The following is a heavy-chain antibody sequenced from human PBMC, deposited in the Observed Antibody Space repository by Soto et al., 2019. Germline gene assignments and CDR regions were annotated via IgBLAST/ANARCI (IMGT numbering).Heavy chain of an antibody. CDR1: GYSFTTYW. Sequence: AEALKISCKGSGYSFTTYWIGGVRQLPGQGLEWMGVMFPGDSDTRYSPSFQGQVTMSAEPSTNTAYLELSSLKAAVSTMYYCARVSDSSLGTMDVWGQGTTVTVPS. V-gene: IGHV5-51*01. CDR2: MFPGDSDT. J-gene: IGHJ6*02. D-gene: IGHD6-19*01. CDR3: ARVSDSSLGTMDV.